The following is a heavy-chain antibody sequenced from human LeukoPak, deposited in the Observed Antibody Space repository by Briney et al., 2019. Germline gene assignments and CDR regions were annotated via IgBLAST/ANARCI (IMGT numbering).Heavy chain of an antibody. D-gene: IGHD3-22*01. CDR2: ISYDGSNK. CDR3: AKAKTGYSFNWFDP. Sequence: GGSLRLSCSASGFTFSSYGMHWVRQAPGKGLEWVAVISYDGSNKYYADSVKGRFTISRDNSKNTLYLQMNSLRAEGTAVYYCAKAKTGYSFNWFDPWGQGTLVTVSS. V-gene: IGHV3-30*18. CDR1: GFTFSSYG. J-gene: IGHJ5*02.